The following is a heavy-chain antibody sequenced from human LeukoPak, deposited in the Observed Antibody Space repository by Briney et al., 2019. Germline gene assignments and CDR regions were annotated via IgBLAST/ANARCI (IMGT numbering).Heavy chain of an antibody. CDR3: ARGCCSSTRPAFDY. CDR1: GGTFTSYG. J-gene: IGHJ4*02. V-gene: IGHV1-69*05. CDR2: IMPIFGTA. D-gene: IGHD2-2*01. Sequence: GASLKVSCKASGGTFTSYGVSWVRQDPGQGLEWMGRIMPIFGTANYAQKLQGRVTITTDECTSTAYMELSSLRCEDTAVYYCARGCCSSTRPAFDYWGQGTLVTVSS.